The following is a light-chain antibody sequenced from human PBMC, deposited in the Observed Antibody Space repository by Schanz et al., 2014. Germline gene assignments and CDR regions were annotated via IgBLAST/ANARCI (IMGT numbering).Light chain of an antibody. CDR2: DVS. CDR3: SSHTSSNTWV. J-gene: IGLJ3*02. V-gene: IGLV2-14*01. CDR1: SSDVGGYNY. Sequence: QSALTQPASVSGSPGQSITISCTGTSSDVGGYNYVSWYQQHPGKAPKLMIYDVSNRPSGVSNRFSGSKSDNTASLTISGLQAEDEAVYYCSSHTSSNTWVFGGGTKLTVL.